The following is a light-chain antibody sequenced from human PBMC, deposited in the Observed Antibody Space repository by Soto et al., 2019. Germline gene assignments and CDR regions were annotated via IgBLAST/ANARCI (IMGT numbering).Light chain of an antibody. CDR3: QRHRIS. CDR1: QSVSSSY. CDR2: GAS. V-gene: IGKV3-20*01. J-gene: IGKJ4*01. Sequence: EIVLTQSPGTLSLSPGERATLSCRASQSVSSSYLAWYQQKPGQAPRQLIDGASSSAAGIPDRFSGRGSGTDFTLTITRQDPEDFAVYYCQRHRISFGRGTRVEIK.